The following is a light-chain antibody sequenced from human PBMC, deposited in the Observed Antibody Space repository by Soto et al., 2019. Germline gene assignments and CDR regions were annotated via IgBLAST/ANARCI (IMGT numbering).Light chain of an antibody. V-gene: IGKV3-20*01. CDR2: GAS. CDR3: QQYGSSPWT. CDR1: QSVSSSY. Sequence: EIVLTQSPGTLSLSPGERATLSCRASQSVSSSYLAWYQQKPGQAPRLLIYGASSRATGIPDRFSGSGSGTDFTLNISRLEPEDFAMYYCQQYGSSPWTFGQGTKVEIK. J-gene: IGKJ1*01.